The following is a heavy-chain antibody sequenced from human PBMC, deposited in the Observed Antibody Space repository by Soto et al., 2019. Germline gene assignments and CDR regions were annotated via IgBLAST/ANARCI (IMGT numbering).Heavy chain of an antibody. J-gene: IGHJ4*02. D-gene: IGHD5-18*01. CDR1: GFTFSSYW. Sequence: GSLRLSCAASGFTFSSYWMHWVRQAPGKGLVWVSRINSDGSSTSYADSVKGRFTISRDNAKNTLYLQMNSLRAEDTAVYYCARDRDGYSYFDYWGQGTLVTSPQ. V-gene: IGHV3-74*01. CDR3: ARDRDGYSYFDY. CDR2: INSDGSST.